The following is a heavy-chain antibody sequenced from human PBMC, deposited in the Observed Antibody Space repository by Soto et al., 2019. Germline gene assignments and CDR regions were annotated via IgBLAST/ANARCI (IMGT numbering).Heavy chain of an antibody. CDR3: ARDSEARGSQGG. CDR2: ISSSSSTI. V-gene: IGHV3-48*01. Sequence: EVQLVESGGGLVQPGGSLRLSCAASGFTISSYSMNWVRQAPGKGLEWVSYISSSSSTIYYADSVKGRFTISRDNAKNSLYLQMNSLRAEDTAVYYCARDSEARGSQGGWGQGTLVTVSS. D-gene: IGHD2-15*01. J-gene: IGHJ4*02. CDR1: GFTISSYS.